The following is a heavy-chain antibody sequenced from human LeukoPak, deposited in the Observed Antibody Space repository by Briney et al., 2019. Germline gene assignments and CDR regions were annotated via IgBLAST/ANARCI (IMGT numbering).Heavy chain of an antibody. J-gene: IGHJ4*02. Sequence: GASVKVSCKASGYTFTSYYMHWVRQAPGQGLEWMGIINPSGGSTSYAQKFQGRVTMTRDMSTSTACMELSRLRSDDTAVYYCAFFEVLGYWGQGTLVTVSS. V-gene: IGHV1-46*01. CDR2: INPSGGST. CDR1: GYTFTSYY. D-gene: IGHD1-1*01. CDR3: AFFEVLGY.